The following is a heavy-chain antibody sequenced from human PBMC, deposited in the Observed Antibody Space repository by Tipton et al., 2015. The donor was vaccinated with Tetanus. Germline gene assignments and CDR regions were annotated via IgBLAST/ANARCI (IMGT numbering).Heavy chain of an antibody. CDR1: GFTFDDYA. V-gene: IGHV3-9*01. CDR3: ARASGTYYNANFDY. D-gene: IGHD3-10*01. CDR2: ISWNSGSK. J-gene: IGHJ4*02. Sequence: SLRLSCAASGFTFDDYAVHWVRQAPGKGLEWVSGISWNSGSKGFADSVKGRFTISRDNAKNSLYLQMNSLRAEDTALYYCARASGTYYNANFDYWGQGTLVTVSS.